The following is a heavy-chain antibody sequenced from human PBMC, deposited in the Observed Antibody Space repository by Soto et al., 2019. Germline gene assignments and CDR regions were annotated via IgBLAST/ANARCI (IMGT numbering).Heavy chain of an antibody. J-gene: IGHJ5*02. V-gene: IGHV4-59*01. Sequence: QVQLQESGPGLVKPSETLSLTCTVSGGSISSYYWSWIRQPPGKGLEWIGYIYYSGSTDYNPSLKSRVTISVDTSKNQFALKLSSVTAADTAVYYCARSGSYPTSWFDPWGQGTLVTVSS. D-gene: IGHD1-26*01. CDR3: ARSGSYPTSWFDP. CDR1: GGSISSYY. CDR2: IYYSGST.